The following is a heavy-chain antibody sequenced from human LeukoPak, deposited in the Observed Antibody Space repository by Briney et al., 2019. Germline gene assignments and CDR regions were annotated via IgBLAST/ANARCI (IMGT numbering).Heavy chain of an antibody. V-gene: IGHV3-15*01. CDR3: TTCGGDCFFNY. Sequence: PGGSLRLSCAASGFTFSSYSMNWVRQTPGKGLEWVARIKSKPAGETTTYAAPVKGRFTISRDDSRNTLYLQMNSLKTEDTAVYYCTTCGGDCFFNYWGQGTLVTVSS. J-gene: IGHJ4*02. D-gene: IGHD2-21*02. CDR2: IKSKPAGETT. CDR1: GFTFSSYS.